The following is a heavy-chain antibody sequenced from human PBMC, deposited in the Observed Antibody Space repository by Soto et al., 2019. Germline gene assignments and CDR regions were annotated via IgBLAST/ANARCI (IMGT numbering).Heavy chain of an antibody. CDR3: ARVQFSGPPWGGVDC. J-gene: IGHJ4*02. CDR2: INAGNGDT. V-gene: IGHV1-3*01. D-gene: IGHD3-16*01. CDR1: GYTFTRHN. Sequence: QVQLLQSGAEVKKPGASVKVSCKASGYTFTRHNIHWVRQAPGQSLEWMGGINAGNGDTKYSQSLQGRVTITRDKPATAVSMQLTGLRSEDTAVHYCARVQFSGPPWGGVDCWGQGTLVTVS.